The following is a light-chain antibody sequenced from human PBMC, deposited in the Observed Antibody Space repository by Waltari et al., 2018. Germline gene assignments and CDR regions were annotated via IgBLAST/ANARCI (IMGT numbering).Light chain of an antibody. V-gene: IGKV2-30*02. CDR1: QSLVHSDGNTY. CDR3: MQCTHWPWT. Sequence: DVVMTQSPLSLPVTLGQPASISCRSSQSLVHSDGNTYLTWFQQRPGQSPRRLFYRVSNRDSGVPDRFSGSGSGTDFTLKISRVEAEDVGVYYCMQCTHWPWTFGQGTKVEIK. CDR2: RVS. J-gene: IGKJ1*01.